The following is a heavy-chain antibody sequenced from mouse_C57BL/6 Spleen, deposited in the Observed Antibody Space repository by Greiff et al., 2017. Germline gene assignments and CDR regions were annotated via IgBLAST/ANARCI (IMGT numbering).Heavy chain of an antibody. J-gene: IGHJ2*01. Sequence: VQLVESGGGLVQPGGSLSLSCAASGFTFTDYYMSWARQPPGKALEWLGFIRNKANGYTTEYSASVKGRFTISRDNSQSILYLQMNALRAEDSATYYCARSLYDYDGVDYWGQGTTLTVSS. CDR1: GFTFTDYY. V-gene: IGHV7-3*01. CDR3: ARSLYDYDGVDY. CDR2: IRNKANGYTT. D-gene: IGHD2-4*01.